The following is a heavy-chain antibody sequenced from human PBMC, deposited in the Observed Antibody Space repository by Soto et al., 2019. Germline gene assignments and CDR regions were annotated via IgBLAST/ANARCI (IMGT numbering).Heavy chain of an antibody. CDR2: ISWSSGSI. CDR1: GFTFDDYA. J-gene: IGHJ6*02. V-gene: IGHV3-9*01. Sequence: EVQLVESGGGLVQPGRSLRLSCAASGFTFDDYAMHWVRQAPGKGLEWVSGISWSSGSIGYADSVKGRFTISRDNAKNSLYLQMNSLRAEDTALYYCAKDIEGRDISGEGYYYYGMDVWGQGTTVTVSS. CDR3: AKDIEGRDISGEGYYYYGMDV. D-gene: IGHD3-22*01.